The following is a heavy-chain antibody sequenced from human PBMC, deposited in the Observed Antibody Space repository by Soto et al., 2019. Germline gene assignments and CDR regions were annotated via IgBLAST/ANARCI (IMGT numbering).Heavy chain of an antibody. CDR1: GFTFSSYG. D-gene: IGHD5-18*01. J-gene: IGHJ3*02. CDR2: IWYDGSNK. CDR3: ARGRGYSYGYGAFDI. Sequence: GGSLRLSCAASGFTFSSYGMHWVRQAPGKGLEWVAVIWYDGSNKYYADSVKGRFTISRDNSKNTLYLQMNSLRAEDTAVYYRARGRGYSYGYGAFDIWGQGTMVTVSS. V-gene: IGHV3-33*01.